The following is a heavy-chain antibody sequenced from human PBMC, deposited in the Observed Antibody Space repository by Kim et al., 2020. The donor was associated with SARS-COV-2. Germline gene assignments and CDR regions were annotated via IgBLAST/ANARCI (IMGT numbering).Heavy chain of an antibody. Sequence: ASVKVSCKASGYTFTSYYMHWVRQAPGQGLEWMGIINPSGGSTIYAQKFQGRVTMTTDTSTSTVYMELSSLKSKDTAVYYCARSQGELERDAFDIWGQGTMVTVSS. CDR1: GYTFTSYY. J-gene: IGHJ3*02. D-gene: IGHD1-1*01. CDR2: INPSGGST. CDR3: ARSQGELERDAFDI. V-gene: IGHV1-46*01.